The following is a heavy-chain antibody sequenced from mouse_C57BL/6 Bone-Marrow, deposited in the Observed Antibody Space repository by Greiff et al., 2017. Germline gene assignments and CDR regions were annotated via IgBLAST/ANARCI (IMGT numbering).Heavy chain of an antibody. D-gene: IGHD2-3*01. Sequence: QVQLQQPGAELVKPGASVKLSCKASGYTFTSYWMHWVKQRPGQGLEWIGMIHPNSGSTNYNEKFKSKATLTVEKSSSTAYMQLSSLTSEDSAVYYCAREGDGYSYAMDYWGQGTSVTVSS. V-gene: IGHV1-64*01. CDR2: IHPNSGST. CDR3: AREGDGYSYAMDY. J-gene: IGHJ4*01. CDR1: GYTFTSYW.